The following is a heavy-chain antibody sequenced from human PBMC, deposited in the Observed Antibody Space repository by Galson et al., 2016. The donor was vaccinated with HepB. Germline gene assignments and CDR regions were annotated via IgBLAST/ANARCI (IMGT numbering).Heavy chain of an antibody. CDR1: GYNFATYD. CDR3: TGGASGFLGPLDP. J-gene: IGHJ5*02. Sequence: SVKVSCKASGYNFATYDINWVRQAPGQGLEWMGWMNPKSGNSGYSQRFQGRVSMTRDTSTNTAYMELRSLRSDDTAVYYCTGGASGFLGPLDPWGQGTVVTVFS. CDR2: MNPKSGNS. D-gene: IGHD3-3*01. V-gene: IGHV1-8*01.